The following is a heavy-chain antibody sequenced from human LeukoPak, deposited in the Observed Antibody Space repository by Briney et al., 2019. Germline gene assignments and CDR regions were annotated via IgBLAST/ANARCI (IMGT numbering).Heavy chain of an antibody. Sequence: GGSLRLSCVASGFPFNNAWMNWVRQTPGKGLEWVGRIKSKTDGETTDYVAPVKGRFTISRDDSENTVYLQRNSLKTEDTATYYCANGPFWGQRTLVTVSS. D-gene: IGHD4/OR15-4a*01. CDR2: IKSKTDGETT. V-gene: IGHV3-15*07. CDR3: ANGPF. J-gene: IGHJ4*02. CDR1: GFPFNNAW.